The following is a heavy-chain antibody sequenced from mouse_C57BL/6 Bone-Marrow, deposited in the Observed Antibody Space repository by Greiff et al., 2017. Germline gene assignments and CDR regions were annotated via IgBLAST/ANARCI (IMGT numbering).Heavy chain of an antibody. CDR1: GFTFSDFY. CDR3: ARDASDGYFAY. Sequence: EVKVVESGGGLVQSGRSLRLSCATSGFTFSDFYMEWVRQAPGKGLEWIAASRNKANDYTTEYSASVKGRFIVSRDTSQSILYLQMNALRAEDTAIYYCARDASDGYFAYWGQGTLVTVSA. D-gene: IGHD2-3*01. V-gene: IGHV7-1*01. CDR2: SRNKANDYTT. J-gene: IGHJ3*01.